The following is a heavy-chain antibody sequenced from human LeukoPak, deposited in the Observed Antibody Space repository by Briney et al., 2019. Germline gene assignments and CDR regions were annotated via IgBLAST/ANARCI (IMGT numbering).Heavy chain of an antibody. Sequence: GESLKISCRGSGYTFTSNWIGWVRQVPGKGLEWMGIINPSDSDTRYRPSFQGQVTISVDRSITTAYLQWSSLKASDTAMYYCARHNRGGGDGTPILRTLDYWGQGTLVTVSS. D-gene: IGHD1/OR15-1a*01. J-gene: IGHJ4*02. CDR2: INPSDSDT. CDR1: GYTFTSNW. CDR3: ARHNRGGGDGTPILRTLDY. V-gene: IGHV5-51*01.